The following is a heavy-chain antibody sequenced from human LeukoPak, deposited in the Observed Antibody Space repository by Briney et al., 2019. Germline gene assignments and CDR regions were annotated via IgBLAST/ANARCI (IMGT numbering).Heavy chain of an antibody. CDR2: ISSSSSTV. V-gene: IGHV3-48*01. D-gene: IGHD1-1*01. J-gene: IGHJ5*02. CDR3: AREGRATGTSRRWFDP. Sequence: GGSLRLSCAASGFTFSSYSMNWVRQAPGKGLEWVSYISSSSSTVYYADSVKDRFTISRDNAKNSLYLQMNSLRAEDTAVYYCAREGRATGTSRRWFDPWGQGTLVTVSS. CDR1: GFTFSSYS.